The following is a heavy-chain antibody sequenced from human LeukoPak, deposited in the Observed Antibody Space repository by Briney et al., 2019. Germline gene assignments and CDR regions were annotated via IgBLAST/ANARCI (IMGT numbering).Heavy chain of an antibody. CDR1: GFTFSSYW. CDR2: INTEETST. V-gene: IGHV3-74*01. Sequence: GGSLRLSCAASGFTFSSYWMHWVRQAPGKGLVWVSRINTEETSTSYADSVKGRFTISRDNSKNTLYLQMNSLRAEDTAVYYCAKEYSGSFSPFPSYFDYWGRGTLVTVSS. CDR3: AKEYSGSFSPFPSYFDY. D-gene: IGHD1-26*01. J-gene: IGHJ4*02.